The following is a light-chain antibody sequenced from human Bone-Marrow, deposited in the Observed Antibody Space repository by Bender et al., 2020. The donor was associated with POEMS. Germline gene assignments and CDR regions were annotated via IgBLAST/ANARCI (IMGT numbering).Light chain of an antibody. V-gene: IGLV2-23*01. CDR3: CSYAGSSSYV. Sequence: QSALTQPASVSGSPGQSITISCTGTSSDVGGYNLVSWYQQHPGKGPQLIIYAGTTRPSGISNRFSGSKSGNTASLTISGLQAEDEADYYCCSYAGSSSYVFGSGTKVTVL. J-gene: IGLJ1*01. CDR1: SSDVGGYNL. CDR2: AGT.